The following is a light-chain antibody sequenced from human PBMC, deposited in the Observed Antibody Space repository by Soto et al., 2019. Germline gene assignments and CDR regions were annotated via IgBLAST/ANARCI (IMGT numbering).Light chain of an antibody. V-gene: IGLV1-40*01. CDR2: GNS. J-gene: IGLJ3*02. CDR1: SSNIGAGYD. CDR3: QSYDSRLSGSV. Sequence: QSALTQPASVSGSPGQSITISCTGSSSNIGAGYDVHWYQQLPGTAPKLLIYGNSNRPSGVPDRFSGSKSGTSASLAITGLQAEDEADYYCQSYDSRLSGSVFGGGTQLTVL.